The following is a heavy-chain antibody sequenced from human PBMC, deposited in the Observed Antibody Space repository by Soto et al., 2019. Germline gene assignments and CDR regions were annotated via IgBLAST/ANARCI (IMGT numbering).Heavy chain of an antibody. D-gene: IGHD2-2*01. V-gene: IGHV4-31*02. Sequence: GSTYYNPSLKSRVTISVDTSKNQFSLKLSSVTDADTAVYYCAREAVVVPAAMMGFDPWGQGTLVTVSS. J-gene: IGHJ5*02. CDR3: AREAVVVPAAMMGFDP. CDR2: GST.